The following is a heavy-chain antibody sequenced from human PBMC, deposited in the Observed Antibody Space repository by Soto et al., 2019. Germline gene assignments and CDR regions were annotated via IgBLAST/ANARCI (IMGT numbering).Heavy chain of an antibody. D-gene: IGHD3-16*01. CDR1: GDSISSYY. V-gene: IGHV4-59*01. CDR3: ARDIRVGGFDY. Sequence: SETLSLTCTVSGDSISSYYWSWIRQPPGKGLEWIGYIYYSGSTNYNPSLKSRVTTSVDTSKNQFSLKLSSVTAADTAVYYCARDIRVGGFDYWGQGTLVTVSS. CDR2: IYYSGST. J-gene: IGHJ4*02.